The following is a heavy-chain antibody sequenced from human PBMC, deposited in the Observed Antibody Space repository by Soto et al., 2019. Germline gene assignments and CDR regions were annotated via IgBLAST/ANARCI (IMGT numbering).Heavy chain of an antibody. V-gene: IGHV1-3*01. CDR1: GYTFTSYA. CDR3: ARDGEKFLEWYRYYYYGMDV. J-gene: IGHJ6*02. CDR2: INAGNGNT. D-gene: IGHD3-3*01. Sequence: ASVKVSCKASGYTFTSYAMHWVRQAPGQGLEWMGWINAGNGNTKYSQKFQGRVTITRDTSASTAYMELSSLRSEDTAVYYCARDGEKFLEWYRYYYYGMDVWGQGTTVTVSS.